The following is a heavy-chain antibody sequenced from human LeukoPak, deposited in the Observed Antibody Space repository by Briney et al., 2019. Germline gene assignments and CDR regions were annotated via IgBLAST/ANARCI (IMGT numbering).Heavy chain of an antibody. CDR1: GGSFSGYF. V-gene: IGHV4-34*10. Sequence: SETLSLTCAVSGGSFSGYFWSWIRQPPGKGLEWIGEINHGGGANYNPSLKSRVSMSLGTSGNQFSLKLSSVTAADTAVYYCARVVVTTVELRFDCWGKGSQVTVYS. CDR2: INHGGGA. D-gene: IGHD2-21*02. CDR3: ARVVVTTVELRFDC. J-gene: IGHJ5*01.